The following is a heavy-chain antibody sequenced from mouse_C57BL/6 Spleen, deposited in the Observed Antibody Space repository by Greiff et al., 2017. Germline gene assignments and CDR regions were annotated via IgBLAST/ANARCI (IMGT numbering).Heavy chain of an antibody. Sequence: EVKVVESGGGLVKPGGSLKLSCAASGFTFSDYGMHWVRQAPEKGLEWVAYISSGSSTIYYADTVKGRFTISRDNAKNTLFLQMTSLRSEDTAMYYCARGFLGSHYAMDYWGQGTSVTVSS. CDR1: GFTFSDYG. V-gene: IGHV5-17*01. CDR3: ARGFLGSHYAMDY. J-gene: IGHJ4*01. CDR2: ISSGSSTI. D-gene: IGHD1-1*01.